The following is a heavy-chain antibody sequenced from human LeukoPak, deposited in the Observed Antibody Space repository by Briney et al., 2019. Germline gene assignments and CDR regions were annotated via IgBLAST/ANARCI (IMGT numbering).Heavy chain of an antibody. CDR1: GGSVSSGSYF. CDR2: IYYSGSA. D-gene: IGHD4-23*01. V-gene: IGHV4-61*01. Sequence: SETLSLTCTVSGGSVSSGSYFWTWIRQSPGKRLEYVGYIYYSGSANYNPSLKSRLTISVDTSKNQFSLKLSSVTAADTAVYHCARQGNGGRSFDYWGQGTLVTVSS. J-gene: IGHJ4*02. CDR3: ARQGNGGRSFDY.